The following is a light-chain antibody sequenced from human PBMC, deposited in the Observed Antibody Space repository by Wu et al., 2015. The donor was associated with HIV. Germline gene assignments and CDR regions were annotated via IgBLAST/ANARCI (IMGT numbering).Light chain of an antibody. CDR3: QQYDNWPLT. J-gene: IGKJ1*01. Sequence: EIVVTQSPATLSVSPGERATLSCRASQSVRSYLAWYQQKPGQAPRLLIYGASTRATGIPARFSGSGSGTEFTLTISSLQSEDFAVYYCQQYDNWPLTFGLGTKVEIK. V-gene: IGKV3-15*01. CDR2: GAS. CDR1: QSVRSY.